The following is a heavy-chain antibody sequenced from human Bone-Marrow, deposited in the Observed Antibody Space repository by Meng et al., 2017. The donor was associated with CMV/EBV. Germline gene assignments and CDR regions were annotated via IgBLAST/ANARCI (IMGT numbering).Heavy chain of an antibody. CDR3: AKVFPPDLVVVPAAMSRGFDY. J-gene: IGHJ4*02. V-gene: IGHV3-30*02. D-gene: IGHD2-2*01. Sequence: GGSLRLSCAASGFTFSSYGMHWVRQAPGKGLEWVAFIRYDGSNKYYADSVKGRFTISRDNSKYTLYLQMNSLRAEDTAVYYCAKVFPPDLVVVPAAMSRGFDYWGQGTLVTVSS. CDR1: GFTFSSYG. CDR2: IRYDGSNK.